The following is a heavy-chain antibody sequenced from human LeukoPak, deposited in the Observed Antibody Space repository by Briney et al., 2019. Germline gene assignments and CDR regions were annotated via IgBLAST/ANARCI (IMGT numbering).Heavy chain of an antibody. D-gene: IGHD3-22*01. Sequence: ASVKVSCKASGYTFTSYAMHWVRQAPGQRLEWMGWINAGNGNTKYSHEFQGRVTITRDTSASTAYMELSSLRSEDMAVYYCAGTPSGYYDYWGQGTLVTVSS. CDR3: AGTPSGYYDY. V-gene: IGHV1-3*03. J-gene: IGHJ4*02. CDR2: INAGNGNT. CDR1: GYTFTSYA.